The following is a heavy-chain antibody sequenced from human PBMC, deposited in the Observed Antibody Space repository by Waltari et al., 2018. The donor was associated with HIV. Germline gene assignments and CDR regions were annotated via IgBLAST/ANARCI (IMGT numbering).Heavy chain of an antibody. CDR3: AKQWKRPYYGMDA. D-gene: IGHD6-19*01. CDR1: VFVFRTSG. Sequence: QVELEDPGGGVVHPGGSLRHSCYDSVFVFRTSGMHLVRQAPGKGLEWVAFIRFDGSNKYYVDSVKGRFTISRDNSKNTLYLQIDSLRAEDTAVYYCAKQWKRPYYGMDAWGQGTTVTVSS. CDR2: IRFDGSNK. J-gene: IGHJ6*02. V-gene: IGHV3-30*02.